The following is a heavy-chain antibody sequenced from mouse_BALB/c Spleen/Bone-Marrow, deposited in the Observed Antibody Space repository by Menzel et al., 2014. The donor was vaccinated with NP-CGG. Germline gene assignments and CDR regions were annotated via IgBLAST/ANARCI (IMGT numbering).Heavy chain of an antibody. CDR1: GYTFTSYI. V-gene: IGHV1-14*01. CDR3: ARRWLPYAMDY. CDR2: INPYNDGT. D-gene: IGHD2-3*01. J-gene: IGHJ4*01. Sequence: VQLQQPGPELVKPGASVKMSCKASGYTFTSYIMHWVKQKPGQGLEWIGYINPYNDGTKYNEKFKGKATLTSYKSSSTAYMELSSLTSEDSAVYYCARRWLPYAMDYWGQGTSVTVSS.